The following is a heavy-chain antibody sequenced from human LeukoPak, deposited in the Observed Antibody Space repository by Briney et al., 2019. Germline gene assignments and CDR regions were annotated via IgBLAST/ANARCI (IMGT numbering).Heavy chain of an antibody. V-gene: IGHV4-59*01. CDR3: ARVEYDSSGSRLDY. CDR2: IHYSGSA. CDR1: GGSLGPYY. Sequence: KASQTLFLTCTVSGGSLGPYYWSWIRQPPGTGLEWLGHIHYSGSAKYSPSLESRVTMSVDTSKDQFSLKLASVTAADTAVYYCARVEYDSSGSRLDYWGQGTLVVVSS. J-gene: IGHJ4*02. D-gene: IGHD3-22*01.